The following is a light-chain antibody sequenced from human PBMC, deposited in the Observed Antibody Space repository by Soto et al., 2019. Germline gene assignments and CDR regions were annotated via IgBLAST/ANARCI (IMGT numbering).Light chain of an antibody. J-gene: IGLJ2*01. CDR1: RSNIGNNY. V-gene: IGLV1-51*01. CDR2: DNN. Sequence: QSVLTQPPSVSAAPGQKVTISCSGSRSNIGNNYVSWYQQLPGTAPKLLIYDNNKRPSGIPDRFSGSKSGTSATLGITGLRTGDEADYYCGTWDSSLSAVVFGGGTKVTVL. CDR3: GTWDSSLSAVV.